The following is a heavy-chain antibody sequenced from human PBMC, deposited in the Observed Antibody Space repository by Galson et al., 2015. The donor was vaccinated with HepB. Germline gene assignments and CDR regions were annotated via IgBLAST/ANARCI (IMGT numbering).Heavy chain of an antibody. CDR2: IYYSGST. Sequence: TLSLTCTVSGGSISSGGYYWSWIRQHPGKGLEWIGYIYYSGSTYYNPSLKSRVTISVDTSKNQFSLKLSSVTAADTAVYYCARERAKWFGELLLSYYYYGMDVWGQGTTVTVSS. CDR3: ARERAKWFGELLLSYYYYGMDV. CDR1: GGSISSGGYY. V-gene: IGHV4-31*03. D-gene: IGHD3-10*01. J-gene: IGHJ6*02.